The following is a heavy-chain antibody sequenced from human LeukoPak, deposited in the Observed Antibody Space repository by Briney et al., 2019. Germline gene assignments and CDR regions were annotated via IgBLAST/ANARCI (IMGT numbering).Heavy chain of an antibody. J-gene: IGHJ4*02. CDR2: INPNSGGT. V-gene: IGHV1-2*02. Sequence: ASVKVSCKASGYTFTGYYIHWIRQAPGQGLEWMGWINPNSGGTNYAQKFQGRVTMTRDTSISTAYMELSRLRSDDTAVYYCARVTNSRAFDYWGQGTLVTVSS. D-gene: IGHD1-1*01. CDR3: ARVTNSRAFDY. CDR1: GYTFTGYY.